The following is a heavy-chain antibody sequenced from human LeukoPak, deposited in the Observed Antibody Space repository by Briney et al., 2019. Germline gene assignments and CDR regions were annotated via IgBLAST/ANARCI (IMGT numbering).Heavy chain of an antibody. J-gene: IGHJ5*02. V-gene: IGHV3-49*04. Sequence: GGSLRLSCVASGFTFSNYWMNWVRQAPGKGLEWVGFIRSKAYGGTTENAASVKGRFTISRDDSKSIAYLQMNSLKTEDTAVYYCSRSTEMTTIGWFDPWGQGTLVTVSS. CDR3: SRSTEMTTIGWFDP. CDR2: IRSKAYGGTT. CDR1: GFTFSNYW. D-gene: IGHD5-24*01.